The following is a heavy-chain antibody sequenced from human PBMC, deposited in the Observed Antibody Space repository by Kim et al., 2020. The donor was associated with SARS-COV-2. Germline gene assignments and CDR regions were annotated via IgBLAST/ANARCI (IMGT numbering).Heavy chain of an antibody. J-gene: IGHJ4*02. D-gene: IGHD4-17*01. CDR3: ARSVTSDYYFDN. V-gene: IGHV1-3*01. Sequence: KYSPNSQGRVTITRDTSATPAYMDLFSLRSEDTAVYYCARSVTSDYYFDNWGQGTLVTVSS.